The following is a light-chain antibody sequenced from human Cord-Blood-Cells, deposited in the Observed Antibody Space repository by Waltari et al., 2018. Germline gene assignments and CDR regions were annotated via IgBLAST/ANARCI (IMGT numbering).Light chain of an antibody. CDR3: AAWDDSLNGPV. Sequence: QSLLTQPPSASGTPGQRVTISCSGSSSNIGSHTVNWYQHLPGTAPNLLIYSNNQRPSGVPDRFSGSKSGTSASLAISGLQSEDDADYYCAAWDDSLNGPVFCGGTKLTVL. J-gene: IGLJ3*02. V-gene: IGLV1-44*01. CDR2: SNN. CDR1: SSNIGSHT.